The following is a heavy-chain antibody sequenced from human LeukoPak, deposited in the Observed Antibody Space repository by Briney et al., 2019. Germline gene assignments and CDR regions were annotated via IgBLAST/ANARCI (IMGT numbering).Heavy chain of an antibody. V-gene: IGHV3-33*01. J-gene: IGHJ5*02. CDR2: IWYDGSNK. CDR3: AREGIVVVPAAILHWFDP. D-gene: IGHD2-2*01. CDR1: GFTFSSYG. Sequence: GGSLRLSCAASGFTFSSYGMHWVRQAPGKGLEWVAVIWYDGSNKYYADSVKGRFTISRDNSKNTLYLQMNSLRAEDTAVYYCAREGIVVVPAAILHWFDPRGQGTLVTVSS.